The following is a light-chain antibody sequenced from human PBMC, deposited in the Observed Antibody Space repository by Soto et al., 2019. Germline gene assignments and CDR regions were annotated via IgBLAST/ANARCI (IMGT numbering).Light chain of an antibody. V-gene: IGLV2-14*02. CDR3: SSYTNSNTLHV. J-gene: IGLJ1*01. CDR1: SSNVGSYKL. Sequence: QSVLTQPASVSGSPGQSITISCTGTSSNVGSYKLVSWYQQHPGKAPKLMIFEVNKRPSGVSNRFSGSKSANTASLTISGLQAEDEADYYCSSYTNSNTLHVFGTGTKLTVL. CDR2: EVN.